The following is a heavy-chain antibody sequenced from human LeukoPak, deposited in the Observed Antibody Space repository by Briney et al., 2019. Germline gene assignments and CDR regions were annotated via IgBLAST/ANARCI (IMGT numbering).Heavy chain of an antibody. CDR1: GFTLSSYA. J-gene: IGHJ4*02. CDR3: AKAPVTTCSGAYCYPFDY. CDR2: ISVSGNT. D-gene: IGHD2-21*01. V-gene: IGHV3-23*01. Sequence: GGSLRLSCAASGFTLSSYAMSWVRQAPGKGLEWVSAISVSGNTYHADSVKGRFTISSDSSKNTLYLQMNRLRAEDAAVYYCAKAPVTTCSGAYCYPFDYWGQGTLVTVSS.